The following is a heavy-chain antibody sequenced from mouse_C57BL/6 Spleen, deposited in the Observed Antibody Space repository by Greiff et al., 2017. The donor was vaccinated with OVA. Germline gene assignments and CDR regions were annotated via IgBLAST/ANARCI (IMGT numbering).Heavy chain of an antibody. CDR1: GYTFTDYE. CDR3: TREGGLRRLAY. Sequence: QVQLQQSGAELVRPGASVTLSCKASGYTFTDYEMHWVKQTPVHGLEWIGAIDPETGGTAYNQKFTGKAILTADKSSSTAYMELRSLTSEDSAVYYCTREGGLRRLAYWGQGTLVTVSA. D-gene: IGHD1-2*01. J-gene: IGHJ3*01. CDR2: IDPETGGT. V-gene: IGHV1-15*01.